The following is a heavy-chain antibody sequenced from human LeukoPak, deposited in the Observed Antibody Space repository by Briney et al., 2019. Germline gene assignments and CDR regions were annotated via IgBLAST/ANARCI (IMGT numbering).Heavy chain of an antibody. J-gene: IGHJ4*02. CDR2: ISAYNGNT. CDR1: GYTFTSYG. Sequence: ASVTVSCKASGYTFTSYGISWVRQAPGQGLEWMGWISAYNGNTNYAQKLQGRVTMTTDTSTSTAYMELRSLRSDDTAVYYCAAAGYCSGGSCYDRLKVYYWGQGTLVTVSS. CDR3: AAAGYCSGGSCYDRLKVYY. D-gene: IGHD2-15*01. V-gene: IGHV1-18*01.